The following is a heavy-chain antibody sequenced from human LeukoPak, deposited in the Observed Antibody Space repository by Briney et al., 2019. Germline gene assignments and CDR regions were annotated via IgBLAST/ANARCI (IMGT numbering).Heavy chain of an antibody. Sequence: GRSLRLSCAASGFTFSSYAMHCVPEAPGKGLEWVAVISYDGSNKYYAESVKGRYTISRDNSKNTLYLQMDSLRAEDTALYYCAKDCGDYATSARRPTYYYYYGMDVWGQGTTVTVSS. CDR2: ISYDGSNK. V-gene: IGHV3-30-3*01. CDR3: AKDCGDYATSARRPTYYYYYGMDV. D-gene: IGHD4-17*01. J-gene: IGHJ6*02. CDR1: GFTFSSYA.